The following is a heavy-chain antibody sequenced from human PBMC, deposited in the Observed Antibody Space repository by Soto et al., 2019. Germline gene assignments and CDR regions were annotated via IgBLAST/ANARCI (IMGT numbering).Heavy chain of an antibody. D-gene: IGHD3-9*01. V-gene: IGHV3-23*01. Sequence: GSLRLSCAASGFTFSIFVMSWVRQAPGKGLEWASGISGRGAKTFYADSVTGRFTISRDNSKNTLYLQMNSLRAEDTAVYYCAKRHYDILTGYYTSAFDIWGQGTMVTVSS. CDR2: ISGRGAKT. J-gene: IGHJ3*02. CDR3: AKRHYDILTGYYTSAFDI. CDR1: GFTFSIFV.